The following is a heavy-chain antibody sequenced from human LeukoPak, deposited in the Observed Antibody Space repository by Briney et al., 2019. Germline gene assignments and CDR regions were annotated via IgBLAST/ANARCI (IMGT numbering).Heavy chain of an antibody. CDR1: GYTFTSYA. Sequence: ASVKVSCKASGYTFTSYAMHWVRQAPGQRLEWMGWINAGNGNTKYSQKFQGRVTMTRDTSTSTVYMELSSLRSEDTAVYYCARGTQLWFSNYWGQGTLVTVSS. CDR3: ARGTQLWFSNY. V-gene: IGHV1-3*01. D-gene: IGHD5-18*01. CDR2: INAGNGNT. J-gene: IGHJ4*02.